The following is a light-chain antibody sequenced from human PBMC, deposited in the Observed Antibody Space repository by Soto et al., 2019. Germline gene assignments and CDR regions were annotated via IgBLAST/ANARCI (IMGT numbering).Light chain of an antibody. CDR2: EGS. V-gene: IGLV2-23*01. CDR3: CSYAGRSTFI. CDR1: SSDIGSYKF. J-gene: IGLJ2*01. Sequence: QSALTQPASVSGSPGQSITISCTGTSSDIGSYKFVSWFQQHPGKAPKLMIYEGSKRPSGVSDRFSGSKSGNTASLSISGLQAEDEADYYCCSYAGRSTFIFGGGSKLTVL.